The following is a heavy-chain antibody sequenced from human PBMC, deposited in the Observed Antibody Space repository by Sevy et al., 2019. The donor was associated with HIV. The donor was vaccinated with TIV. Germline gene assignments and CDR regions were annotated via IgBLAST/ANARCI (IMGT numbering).Heavy chain of an antibody. CDR3: ATTKDYYESSGEPFDY. V-gene: IGHV1-24*01. CDR1: GSTLSQMA. J-gene: IGHJ4*02. CDR2: FDPEDAGT. D-gene: IGHD3-22*01. Sequence: ASVKVSCKVSGSTLSQMAMHWVRQAPGKGLEWMATFDPEDAGTIYTQKLQGRVTMTEDTSRDTAYMELSNLRSEDTAVYYCATTKDYYESSGEPFDYWGQGTLVTVSS.